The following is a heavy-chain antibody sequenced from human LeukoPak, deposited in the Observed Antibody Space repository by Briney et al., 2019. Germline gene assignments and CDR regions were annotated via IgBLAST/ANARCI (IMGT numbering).Heavy chain of an antibody. CDR3: ARWPYYYDSSGYYPYGMDV. CDR2: ISYDGSNK. CDR1: GFTFSSYA. Sequence: GRSLRLSCAASGFTFSSYAMHWVRQAPGKGLEWVAVISYDGSNKYYADSVKGRFTISRDNSKNTLYLQMNSLRAEDTAVYYCARWPYYYDSSGYYPYGMDVWGQGTTVTVSS. D-gene: IGHD3-22*01. J-gene: IGHJ6*02. V-gene: IGHV3-30-3*01.